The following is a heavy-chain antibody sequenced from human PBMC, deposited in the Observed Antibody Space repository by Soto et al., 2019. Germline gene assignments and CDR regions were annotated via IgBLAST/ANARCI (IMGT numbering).Heavy chain of an antibody. J-gene: IGHJ4*02. CDR1: GDSISSGDYY. CDR2: IYYSGST. CDR3: ARETWAVHSSGDYRTFDY. D-gene: IGHD3-22*01. V-gene: IGHV4-30-4*01. Sequence: PSETLSLTCAVSGDSISSGDYYWTWMRQPPGKGLEWIGSIYYSGSTYYNPSLKSRVTISVDTSKNQFSLKLSSVTAADTAVYYRARETWAVHSSGDYRTFDYWGQGTLVTVSS.